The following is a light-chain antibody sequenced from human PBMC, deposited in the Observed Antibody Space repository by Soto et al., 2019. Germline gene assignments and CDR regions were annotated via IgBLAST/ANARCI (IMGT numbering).Light chain of an antibody. Sequence: DIVLTQSPGTLSLSPGERATLSCRASQTVSSRSFAWYQQKPGQAPRLLIYGPSTRATGIPDRFSGSGSGTDFTLTISRLEPEDFAVYYCQQYGSSPRTFGQGTKVEIK. CDR3: QQYGSSPRT. CDR1: QTVSSRS. V-gene: IGKV3-20*01. CDR2: GPS. J-gene: IGKJ1*01.